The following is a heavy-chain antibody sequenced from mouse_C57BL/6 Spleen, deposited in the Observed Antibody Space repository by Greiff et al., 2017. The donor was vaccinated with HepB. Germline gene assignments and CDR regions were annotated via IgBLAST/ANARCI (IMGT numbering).Heavy chain of an antibody. V-gene: IGHV5-9-1*02. CDR1: GFTFSSYA. D-gene: IGHD4-1*01. CDR3: TTARLTGYYFDY. Sequence: EVMLVESGEGLVKPGGSLKLSCAASGFTFSSYAMSWVRQTPEKRLEWVAYISSGGDYIYYADTVKGRFTISRDNARNTLYLQMSSLKSEDTAMYYCTTARLTGYYFDYWGQGTTLTVSS. J-gene: IGHJ2*01. CDR2: ISSGGDYI.